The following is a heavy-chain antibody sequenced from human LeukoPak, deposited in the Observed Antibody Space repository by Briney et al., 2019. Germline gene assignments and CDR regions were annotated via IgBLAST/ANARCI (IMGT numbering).Heavy chain of an antibody. D-gene: IGHD6-13*01. Sequence: SETLSLTCTVSGGSISTSSYYWGCIRQPPGKGLEWIGNIYYSGSTYYNPSLRSRVTISVDTSKNQFSLKLSSVTAADTAVYYCAREPGAGTDYWGQGTLVTVSS. CDR2: IYYSGST. V-gene: IGHV4-39*07. CDR1: GGSISTSSYY. J-gene: IGHJ4*02. CDR3: AREPGAGTDY.